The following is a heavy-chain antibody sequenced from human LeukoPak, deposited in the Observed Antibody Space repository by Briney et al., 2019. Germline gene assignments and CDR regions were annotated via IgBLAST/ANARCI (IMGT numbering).Heavy chain of an antibody. V-gene: IGHV1-69*05. CDR1: GGTFSSYA. Sequence: SVKVSCKASGGTFSSYAISWVRQAPGQGVEWMGGIIPIFGTANYAQKFQGRVTITTDESTSTAYIELSSLRSEDTAVYYCARGYIAVAGIRDDYYMDVWGKGSTVTVSS. CDR2: IIPIFGTA. D-gene: IGHD6-19*01. CDR3: ARGYIAVAGIRDDYYMDV. J-gene: IGHJ6*03.